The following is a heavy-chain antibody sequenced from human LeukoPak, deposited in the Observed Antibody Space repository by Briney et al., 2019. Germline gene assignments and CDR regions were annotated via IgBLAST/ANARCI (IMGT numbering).Heavy chain of an antibody. Sequence: ASVKVSCKASGYTFTSYGISWVRQAPGQGLEWMGWISAYNGNTNHAQKLQGRVTMTTDTSTSTAYMELRSLRSDDTAVYYCARAGQYCSSTSCYGGSWFDPWGQGTLVTVSS. CDR1: GYTFTSYG. D-gene: IGHD2-2*01. J-gene: IGHJ5*02. CDR3: ARAGQYCSSTSCYGGSWFDP. CDR2: ISAYNGNT. V-gene: IGHV1-18*01.